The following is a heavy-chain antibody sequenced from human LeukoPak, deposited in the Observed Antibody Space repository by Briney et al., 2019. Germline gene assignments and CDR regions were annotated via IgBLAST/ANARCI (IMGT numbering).Heavy chain of an antibody. V-gene: IGHV1-2*02. CDR3: ARVGIAAAGQVRASSYYMDV. J-gene: IGHJ6*03. CDR1: GYTFTGYY. Sequence: ASVKVSCKASGYTFTGYYMHWVRQAPGQGLEWMGWINPNSGGTNYAQKFQGRVTVTRDTSISTAYMELSRLRSDDTAVYYCARVGIAAAGQVRASSYYMDVWGKGTTVTVSS. D-gene: IGHD6-13*01. CDR2: INPNSGGT.